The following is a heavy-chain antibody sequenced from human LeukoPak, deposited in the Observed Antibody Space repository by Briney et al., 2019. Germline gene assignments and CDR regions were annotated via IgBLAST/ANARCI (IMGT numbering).Heavy chain of an antibody. CDR2: IYYSGST. J-gene: IGHJ6*03. V-gene: IGHV4-59*01. D-gene: IGHD3-9*01. Sequence: SETLSLTCTVSGGSISSYYWSWIRQPPGKGLEWIGYIYYSGSTNYNPSLKSRVTISVDTSKNQFSLKLSSVTAADTAVYYCARGSKYDILTGFTGDYYYYYMDVWGKGTTVTISS. CDR3: ARGSKYDILTGFTGDYYYYYMDV. CDR1: GGSISSYY.